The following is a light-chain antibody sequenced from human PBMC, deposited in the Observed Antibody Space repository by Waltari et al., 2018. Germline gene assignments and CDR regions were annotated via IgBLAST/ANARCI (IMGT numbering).Light chain of an antibody. V-gene: IGLV2-23*01. Sequence: QSALTQPASVSGSRGQSITISCTGTSPDVGPYNLVSWYQQHPGKPPKLMSYEDTNRPSGVSSRFSGSRSGNTASLTISGLQPEDEADYYCCSYAGSWVFGGWTKLTVL. J-gene: IGLJ3*02. CDR2: EDT. CDR3: CSYAGSWV. CDR1: SPDVGPYNL.